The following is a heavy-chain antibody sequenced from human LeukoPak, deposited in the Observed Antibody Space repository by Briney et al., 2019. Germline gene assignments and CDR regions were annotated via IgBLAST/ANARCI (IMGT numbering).Heavy chain of an antibody. Sequence: PGGSLRLSCAASGFLVNTNYMTWVRQAPGRGLEWVSFIYADGNTYYVDSVKGRFTISRDISKNAVYLQMNSLRAEDTAVYYCARDSYGDANFDSWGQGTLVTVSS. J-gene: IGHJ4*02. CDR1: GFLVNTNY. V-gene: IGHV3-53*01. CDR3: ARDSYGDANFDS. D-gene: IGHD4-17*01. CDR2: IYADGNT.